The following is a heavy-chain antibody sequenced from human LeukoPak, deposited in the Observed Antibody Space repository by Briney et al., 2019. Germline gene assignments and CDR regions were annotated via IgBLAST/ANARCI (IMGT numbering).Heavy chain of an antibody. Sequence: ASVKVSCKASGYTFTSYGISWVRQAPGQGLEWMGWISAYNGNTNHAQKLQGRVTITRNTSISTAYMELSSLRSEDTAVYYCARTARKLRPYYYYYMDVWGKGTTVTVSS. J-gene: IGHJ6*03. V-gene: IGHV1-18*01. CDR1: GYTFTSYG. CDR2: ISAYNGNT. CDR3: ARTARKLRPYYYYYMDV. D-gene: IGHD1-14*01.